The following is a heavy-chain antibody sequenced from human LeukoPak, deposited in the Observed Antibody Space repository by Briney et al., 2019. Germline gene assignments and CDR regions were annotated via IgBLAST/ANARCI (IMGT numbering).Heavy chain of an antibody. Sequence: SETLSLTCTVSGGSISSYYWSWIRQPAGKGLEWIGRIYTSGSTNYNPSLKSRVTMSVDTSKNQFSLKLSSVTAADTAVYYCARESSFKSSGSYYPFDPWGQGTLVTVSP. CDR1: GGSISSYY. CDR3: ARESSFKSSGSYYPFDP. V-gene: IGHV4-4*07. D-gene: IGHD1-26*01. J-gene: IGHJ5*02. CDR2: IYTSGST.